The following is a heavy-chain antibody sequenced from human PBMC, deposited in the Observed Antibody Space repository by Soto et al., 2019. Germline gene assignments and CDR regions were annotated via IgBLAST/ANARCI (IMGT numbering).Heavy chain of an antibody. Sequence: QVQLVQSGAEVKKPGSSVKVSCKASGGTFSSYAISWVRQAPGQGLEWMGGIIPIFGTANYAQKFQGRVTITADESTSTAYMELSSLRSEDTAVYCCARAPSSNYYDSSGYFSWYFDLWGRGTLVTVSS. D-gene: IGHD3-22*01. CDR3: ARAPSSNYYDSSGYFSWYFDL. CDR1: GGTFSSYA. J-gene: IGHJ2*01. V-gene: IGHV1-69*01. CDR2: IIPIFGTA.